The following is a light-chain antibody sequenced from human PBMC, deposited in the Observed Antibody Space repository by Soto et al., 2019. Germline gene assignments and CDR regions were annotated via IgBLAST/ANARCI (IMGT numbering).Light chain of an antibody. CDR2: GAS. CDR1: QSLSSN. J-gene: IGKJ1*01. Sequence: EIVMTQSPVTLSVSPGERATLSCRASQSLSSNLAWYQQKPGQAPRLLIYGASTRATGIPARFSGSGSGTEFTLTISSLQPDDFATYYCQHYNSYSEAFGQGTKVDIK. CDR3: QHYNSYSEA. V-gene: IGKV3-15*01.